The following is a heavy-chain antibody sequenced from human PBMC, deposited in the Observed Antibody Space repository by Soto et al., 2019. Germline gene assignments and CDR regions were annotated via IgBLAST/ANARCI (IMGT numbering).Heavy chain of an antibody. J-gene: IGHJ4*02. CDR2: IIPIFGTA. CDR1: GGTFSSYA. D-gene: IGHD3-10*01. Sequence: QVQLVQSGAEVKKPGSSVKVSCKASGGTFSSYAISWVRQAPGQGLEWMGGIIPIFGTANYAQKFQGRVTITADESTSTTYMELSSLRSEDTAMYYCARVYYYGSGSYSPLRDWGQGTLLTVSS. CDR3: ARVYYYGSGSYSPLRD. V-gene: IGHV1-69*01.